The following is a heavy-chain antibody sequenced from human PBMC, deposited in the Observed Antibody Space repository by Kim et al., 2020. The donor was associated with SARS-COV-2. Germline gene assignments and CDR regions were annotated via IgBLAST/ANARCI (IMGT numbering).Heavy chain of an antibody. V-gene: IGHV3-43*02. CDR1: GFTFDDYA. CDR3: AKDTFPVVPALGGYFDY. Sequence: GGPLRLSCAASGFTFDDYAMHWVRQAPGKGLEWVSLIIGDGGSTYYADSVKGRFTIARDNSKNSLYLQMNSLRTEDTALYYCAKDTFPVVPALGGYFDYWGQGTLVPVSS. D-gene: IGHD2-2*01. J-gene: IGHJ4*02. CDR2: IIGDGGST.